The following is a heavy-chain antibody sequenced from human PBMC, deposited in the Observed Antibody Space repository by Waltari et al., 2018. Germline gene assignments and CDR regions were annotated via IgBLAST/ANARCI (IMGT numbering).Heavy chain of an antibody. CDR1: GITLSRDG. D-gene: IGHD1-26*01. Sequence: QVQLVESGGGVVQPGGSLRLSCEASGITLSRDGLHWVRPAQGKGLERMAVISYDGKNTYYSHSVKGRFTIARDNSKNTLYLQMNRLRPEDTAVYYCAKSLETGATAFDYWGQGTLVTVSS. CDR3: AKSLETGATAFDY. J-gene: IGHJ4*02. CDR2: ISYDGKNT. V-gene: IGHV3-30*18.